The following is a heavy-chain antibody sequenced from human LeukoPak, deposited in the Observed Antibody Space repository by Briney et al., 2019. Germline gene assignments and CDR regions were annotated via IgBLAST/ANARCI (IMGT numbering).Heavy chain of an antibody. J-gene: IGHJ4*02. CDR2: IYYTGST. V-gene: IGHV4-59*08. D-gene: IGHD3-10*01. CDR3: GRLFRSGSYYTSLDY. Sequence: SETLSLTCTISGGSISSYYWTWIRQPPGKGLEWIGYIYYTGSTNYNPSLKSRVTISVDTSKNQFSLKLSSVTAADTAVYYCGRLFRSGSYYTSLDYWGQGTLVTVSS. CDR1: GGSISSYY.